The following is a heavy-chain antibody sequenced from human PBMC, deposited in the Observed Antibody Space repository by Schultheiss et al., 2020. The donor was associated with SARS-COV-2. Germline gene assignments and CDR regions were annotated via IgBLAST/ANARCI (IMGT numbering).Heavy chain of an antibody. CDR3: ARFMLGILTLDY. V-gene: IGHV4-59*01. D-gene: IGHD3-16*01. CDR2: IYYSGST. Sequence: SQTLSLTCTVSGGSISSYYWSWIRQPAGKGLEWIGYIYYSGSTYYNPSLKSRVTISVDTSKNQFSLKLSSVTAADTAVYYCARFMLGILTLDYWGQGTLVTVSS. CDR1: GGSISSYY. J-gene: IGHJ4*02.